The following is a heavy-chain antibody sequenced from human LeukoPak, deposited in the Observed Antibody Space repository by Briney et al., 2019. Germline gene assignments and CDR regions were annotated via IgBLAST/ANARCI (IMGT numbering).Heavy chain of an antibody. Sequence: SETLSLTCTVSGGSISSSSYYWGWLRQPPGKGLEWIGSIYYSGSTYYNPSLKSRVTISVDTSKNQFSLKLSSVTAADTAVYYCARSGLTGPEFDYWGQGTLVTVSS. CDR3: ARSGLTGPEFDY. D-gene: IGHD7-27*01. V-gene: IGHV4-39*07. J-gene: IGHJ4*02. CDR2: IYYSGST. CDR1: GGSISSSSYY.